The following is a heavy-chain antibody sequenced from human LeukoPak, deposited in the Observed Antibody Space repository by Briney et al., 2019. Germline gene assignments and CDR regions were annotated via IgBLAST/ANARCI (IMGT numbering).Heavy chain of an antibody. Sequence: GGSLRLSCAASGFTFSSYGMHWVRQAPGKGLEWEAVISYDGSNKYYADSVKGRFTISRDNSKNTLYLQMNSLRAEDTAVYYCAKDRGLYDFWSGAFDYWGQGTLVTVSS. V-gene: IGHV3-30*18. D-gene: IGHD3-3*01. CDR3: AKDRGLYDFWSGAFDY. CDR2: ISYDGSNK. CDR1: GFTFSSYG. J-gene: IGHJ4*02.